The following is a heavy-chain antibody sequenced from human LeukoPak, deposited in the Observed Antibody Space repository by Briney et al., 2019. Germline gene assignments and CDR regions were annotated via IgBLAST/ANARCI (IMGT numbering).Heavy chain of an antibody. Sequence: SETLSLTCTVSGGSISSHYWSWIRQPPGKGLEWIGYIYYSGSTNYNPSLKSRVTISIDTSKNQFSLKLSSVTAADTAVYYCARGTTNWFDPWGQGTLVTVSS. CDR1: GGSISSHY. CDR2: IYYSGST. CDR3: ARGTTNWFDP. J-gene: IGHJ5*02. D-gene: IGHD4-17*01. V-gene: IGHV4-59*11.